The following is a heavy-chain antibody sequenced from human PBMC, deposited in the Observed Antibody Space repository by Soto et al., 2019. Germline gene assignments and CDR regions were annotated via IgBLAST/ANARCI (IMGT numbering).Heavy chain of an antibody. D-gene: IGHD6-13*01. CDR3: GRCSSWTKLEY. V-gene: IGHV1-69*01. CDR1: GGTVSNSA. J-gene: IGHJ4*02. Sequence: QVQLVQSGAEVKKPGSSVKVSCKASGGTVSNSAISWLRQAPGQGLEWMGGIIPIFGPATYSQKFQDRVTITADESTGTGYMELSSLTSEDTAVYFCGRCSSWTKLEYWGQGTLVTVSS. CDR2: IIPIFGPA.